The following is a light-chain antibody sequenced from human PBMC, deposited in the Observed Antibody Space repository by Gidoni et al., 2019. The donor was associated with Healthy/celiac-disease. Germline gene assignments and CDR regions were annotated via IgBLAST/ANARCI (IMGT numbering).Light chain of an antibody. J-gene: IGLJ2*01. V-gene: IGLV1-47*01. CDR2: RNN. Sequence: QSVLTRPPSASGTPGKRVTISCSGSSPNIGINYVYWYQQLPGPAPKRLIYRNNQRPSGVPDRFSGSKSGTSASLAISGLRSEDEADYYCAAWDDSLSGYVVFGGGTKLTVL. CDR3: AAWDDSLSGYVV. CDR1: SPNIGINY.